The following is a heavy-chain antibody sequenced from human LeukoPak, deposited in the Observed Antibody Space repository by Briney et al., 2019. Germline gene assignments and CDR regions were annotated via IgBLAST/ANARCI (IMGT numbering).Heavy chain of an antibody. CDR3: ARESAPFWSGYYSPHYFDY. D-gene: IGHD3-3*01. J-gene: IGHJ4*02. Sequence: VASVKVSCKASGYTFTSYAMNWVRQAPGQGLEWMGWINTNTGNPTYAQGFTGRFVFSLDTSVSTAYQQISSLKAEDTAVYYCARESAPFWSGYYSPHYFDYWGQGTLVTVSS. CDR2: INTNTGNP. CDR1: GYTFTSYA. V-gene: IGHV7-4-1*02.